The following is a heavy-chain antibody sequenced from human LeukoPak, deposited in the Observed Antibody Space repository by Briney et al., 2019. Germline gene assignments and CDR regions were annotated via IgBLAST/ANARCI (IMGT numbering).Heavy chain of an antibody. J-gene: IGHJ4*02. D-gene: IGHD6-13*01. CDR3: ARLGSSSWYLHLFKPEYLFDY. Sequence: GESLKISRKGSGYSFTSYWIGWVRQMPGKGLEWMGIIYPGDSDTRYSPSFQGQVTISADKSISTAYLQWSGLKASDTAMYYCARLGSSSWYLHLFKPEYLFDYWGQGTLVTVSS. CDR1: GYSFTSYW. CDR2: IYPGDSDT. V-gene: IGHV5-51*01.